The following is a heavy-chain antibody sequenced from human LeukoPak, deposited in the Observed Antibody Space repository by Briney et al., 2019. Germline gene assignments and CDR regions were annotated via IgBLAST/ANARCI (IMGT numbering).Heavy chain of an antibody. J-gene: IGHJ5*02. V-gene: IGHV7-4-1*02. CDR1: GYTFTSYA. D-gene: IGHD6-13*01. CDR2: INTNTGNP. Sequence: ASVRVSCKASGYTFTSYAMNWVRQAPGQGLEWMGWINTNTGNPTYAQGFTGRFVFSLDTSVSTAYLQISSLKAEDTAVYYCARGPWGVAAAGGWFDPWGQGTLVTVSS. CDR3: ARGPWGVAAAGGWFDP.